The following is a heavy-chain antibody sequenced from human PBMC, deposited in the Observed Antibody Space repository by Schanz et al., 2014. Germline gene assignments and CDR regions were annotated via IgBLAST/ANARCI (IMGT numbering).Heavy chain of an antibody. Sequence: EVQLLESGGGLVQPGGSLRLSCAASGFTFSSYAMSWVRQAPGKGLEWVSTIGYLGDTYYPDSVKGRFTVSRDSGQNSLYLQMNSLRAGDTAVYYCAKDPSHGGYDYYFDYWGQGTLVTVSS. CDR2: IGYLGDT. D-gene: IGHD5-12*01. J-gene: IGHJ4*02. CDR1: GFTFSSYA. V-gene: IGHV3-13*01. CDR3: AKDPSHGGYDYYFDY.